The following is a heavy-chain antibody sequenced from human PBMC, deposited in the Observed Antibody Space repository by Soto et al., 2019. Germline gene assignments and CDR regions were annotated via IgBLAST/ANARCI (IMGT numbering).Heavy chain of an antibody. CDR2: IWCDGSNK. J-gene: IGHJ6*03. D-gene: IGHD3-3*01. CDR1: GFTFSSYG. V-gene: IGHV3-33*06. CDR3: AQGSGYYTAYYYYYMDV. Sequence: PGGSLRLSCAASGFTFSSYGMHWVRQAPGKGLEWVAVIWCDGSNKYYADSVKGRFTISGDNSKNTLYLQMNSLRAEDTAVYYCAQGSGYYTAYYYYYMDVWGKGTTVTVSS.